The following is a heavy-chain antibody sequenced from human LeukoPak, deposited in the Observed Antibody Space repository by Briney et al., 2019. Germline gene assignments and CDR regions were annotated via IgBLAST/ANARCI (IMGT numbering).Heavy chain of an antibody. J-gene: IGHJ3*02. CDR1: GFTFDDYA. Sequence: ALRLSCAASGFTFDDYAMHWVRQAPGKGLEWVSGIGWNSGSIGYADSVKGRFTISRDNAKNSLYLQMNSLRAEDTALYYCAKTRIEDRAFDIWGQGTMVTVSS. CDR3: AKTRIEDRAFDI. CDR2: IGWNSGSI. V-gene: IGHV3-9*01.